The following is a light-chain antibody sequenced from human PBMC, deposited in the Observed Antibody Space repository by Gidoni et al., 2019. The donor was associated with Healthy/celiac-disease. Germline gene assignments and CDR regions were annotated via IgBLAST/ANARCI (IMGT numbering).Light chain of an antibody. J-gene: IGKJ4*01. V-gene: IGKV3-20*01. CDR2: GAS. CDR1: QSVSSSY. CDR3: QQYGSSPPALT. Sequence: NVFTPSPGPLSLSPGERATLSCRASQSVSSSYLAWYQQKPGQAPRLLIYGASSRATGIPDRFSGSGSGTDFTLTISRLEPEDFAVYYCQQYGSSPPALTFGGGTKVEIK.